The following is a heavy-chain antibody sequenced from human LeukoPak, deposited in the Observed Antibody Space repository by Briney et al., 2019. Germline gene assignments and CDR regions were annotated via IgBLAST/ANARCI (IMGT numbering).Heavy chain of an antibody. D-gene: IGHD4-23*01. CDR3: ARGRTTVVQNWFDP. J-gene: IGHJ5*02. V-gene: IGHV4-4*02. CDR1: GGSISSSNW. Sequence: SGTLSLTCAVSGGSISSSNWWSWVRQPPGKGLEWIGEIYHSGSTNYNPSLKSRVTISVDTSKNQFSLKLSSVTAADTAVYYCARGRTTVVQNWFDPWGQGTLVTVSS. CDR2: IYHSGST.